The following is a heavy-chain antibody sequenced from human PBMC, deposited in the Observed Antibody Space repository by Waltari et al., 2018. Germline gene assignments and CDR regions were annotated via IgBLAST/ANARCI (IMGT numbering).Heavy chain of an antibody. CDR1: GFTFSSYS. J-gene: IGHJ2*01. Sequence: EVQLVESGGGLVKPGGSLRLSCAASGFTFSSYSMNWVRQAPGKGLEWVSSISSSSSYIFYADSVKGRFTISRDNAKNSLYLQMNSLRAEDTAVYYCARDRGYDFWSGYYTHDWYFDLWGRGTLVTVSS. D-gene: IGHD3-3*01. V-gene: IGHV3-21*01. CDR2: ISSSSSYI. CDR3: ARDRGYDFWSGYYTHDWYFDL.